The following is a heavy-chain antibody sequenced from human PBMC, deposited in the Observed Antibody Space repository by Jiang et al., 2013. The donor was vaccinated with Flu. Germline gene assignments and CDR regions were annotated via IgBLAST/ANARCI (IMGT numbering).Heavy chain of an antibody. CDR3: ARGPGMRSLGGVDTAMVIKF. Sequence: SGAEVKKPGASVKVSCKASGYTFTSYDINWVRQATGQGLEWMGWMNPNSGNTGYAQKFQGRVTMTRNTSISTAYMELSSLRSEDTAVYYCARGPGMRSLGGVDTAMVIKFWGQGTLVTVSS. CDR2: MNPNSGNT. J-gene: IGHJ4*02. CDR1: GYTFTSYD. D-gene: IGHD5-18*01. V-gene: IGHV1-8*01.